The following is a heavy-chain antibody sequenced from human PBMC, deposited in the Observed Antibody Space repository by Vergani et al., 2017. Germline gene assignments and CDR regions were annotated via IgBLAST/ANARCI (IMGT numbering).Heavy chain of an antibody. V-gene: IGHV3-30-3*01. CDR3: ARQKGYGSSSFDY. CDR2: ISYDGSKK. D-gene: IGHD6-6*01. Sequence: QVQLVESGGGVVQPGRSLRLSCAASGFTFSSYAMHWVRQAPGKGLEWGAVISYDGSKKYYADPVKGRFTISRDNSKNTLYLQMNSLRAEDTAVYYCARQKGYGSSSFDYWGQGTLVTVSS. CDR1: GFTFSSYA. J-gene: IGHJ4*02.